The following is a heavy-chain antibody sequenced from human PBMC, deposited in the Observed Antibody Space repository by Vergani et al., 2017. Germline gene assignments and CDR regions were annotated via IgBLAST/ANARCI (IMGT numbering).Heavy chain of an antibody. CDR2: ISSSSSYI. J-gene: IGHJ4*02. Sequence: EVQLVESGGGLVKPGGSLRLSCAASGFTFSSYSMNWVRQAPGKGLEWVSSISSSSSYIYYADSVKGRFTISRDNAKNSLYLQMNSLRAEVTAVYYCARGKGGQVVVAAIVLDYWGQGTLVTVSS. CDR3: ARGKGGQVVVAAIVLDY. CDR1: GFTFSSYS. V-gene: IGHV3-21*01. D-gene: IGHD2-15*01.